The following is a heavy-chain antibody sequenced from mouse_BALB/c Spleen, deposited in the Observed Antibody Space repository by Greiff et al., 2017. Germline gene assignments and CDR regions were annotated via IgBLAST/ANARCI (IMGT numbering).Heavy chain of an antibody. Sequence: EVKVVESGGGLVKPGGSLKLSCAASGFAFSSYDMSWVRQTPEKRLEWVAYISSGGGSTYYPDTVKGRFTISRDNAKNTLYLQMSSLKSEDTAMYYCARHNYRYEGGVWYFDVWGAGTTVTVSS. CDR1: GFAFSSYD. CDR2: ISSGGGST. V-gene: IGHV5-12-1*01. D-gene: IGHD2-14*01. J-gene: IGHJ1*01. CDR3: ARHNYRYEGGVWYFDV.